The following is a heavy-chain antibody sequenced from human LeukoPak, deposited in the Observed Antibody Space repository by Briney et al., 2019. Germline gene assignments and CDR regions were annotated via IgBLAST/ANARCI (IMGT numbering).Heavy chain of an antibody. J-gene: IGHJ3*02. CDR2: IKPDGSEK. CDR1: GFIFSDYW. CDR3: ARDPTTSQGSDAFDI. V-gene: IGHV3-7*01. Sequence: GGSLRLSCAASGFIFSDYWMGWVRQAPGKGLEWVANIKPDGSEKYYADSVKGRFTISRDNAKNSLNLQMGSLRAEDTAVYYCARDPTTSQGSDAFDIWGQGTRVTVSS. D-gene: IGHD1-1*01.